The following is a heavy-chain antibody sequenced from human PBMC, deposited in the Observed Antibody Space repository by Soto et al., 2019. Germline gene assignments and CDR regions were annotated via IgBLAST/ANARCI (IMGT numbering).Heavy chain of an antibody. V-gene: IGHV3-23*01. J-gene: IGHJ5*02. Sequence: GGSLRLSCAASGLTFSSYAMNWVRQAPGKGLEWVSAISGSGGSTYYADYVKGRFTISRDNSKNTLYLQMNSLRAEDTAVYFCAKSPSVVLVPSTLGGNNWFDPWGQGTLVTVSS. CDR3: AKSPSVVLVPSTLGGNNWFDP. D-gene: IGHD2-15*01. CDR2: ISGSGGST. CDR1: GLTFSSYA.